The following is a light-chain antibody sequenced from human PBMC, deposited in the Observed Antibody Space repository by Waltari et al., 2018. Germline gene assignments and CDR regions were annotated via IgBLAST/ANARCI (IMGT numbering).Light chain of an antibody. V-gene: IGLV2-14*01. Sequence: QSALTQPASVSGSPGQSITISCTGTSREGGGYNYVYWYQQHPGKAPKLMIYDVSKRPSGVSNRFSGSKSGNTASLTISGLQAEDEADYYCSSYTSSSTWVFGGGTKLTVL. CDR3: SSYTSSSTWV. CDR2: DVS. J-gene: IGLJ3*02. CDR1: SREGGGYNY.